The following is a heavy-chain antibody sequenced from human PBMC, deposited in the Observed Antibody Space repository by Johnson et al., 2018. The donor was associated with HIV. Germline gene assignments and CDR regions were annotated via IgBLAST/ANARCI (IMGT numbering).Heavy chain of an antibody. CDR2: ISYDGSNK. J-gene: IGHJ3*02. CDR1: GFTFSSYG. V-gene: IGHV3-30*19. CDR3: AREHRYYYDSSGYYRGDAFDI. D-gene: IGHD3-22*01. Sequence: QMLLVESGGGVVQPGRSLRLSCAASGFTFSSYGMHWVRQAPGKGLEWVAVISYDGSNKYYADSVKGRFTISRDNSKNTLYLQMNSLRAEDTAVYYCAREHRYYYDSSGYYRGDAFDICGQGTMVTVSS.